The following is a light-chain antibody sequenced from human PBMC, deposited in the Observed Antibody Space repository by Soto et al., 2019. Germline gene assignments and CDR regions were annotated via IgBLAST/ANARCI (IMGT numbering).Light chain of an antibody. CDR1: TGAVTSGHY. CDR2: DTS. Sequence: QAVVTQEPSLTVSPGGTVTLTCGSSTGAVTSGHYPYWFQQKPGQAPRTLIYDTSNKHSWTPARFSGSLLGGKAALTLSGAQPEDEAEYYCLLSYSGANVVFGGVTKLTVL. V-gene: IGLV7-46*01. J-gene: IGLJ2*01. CDR3: LLSYSGANVV.